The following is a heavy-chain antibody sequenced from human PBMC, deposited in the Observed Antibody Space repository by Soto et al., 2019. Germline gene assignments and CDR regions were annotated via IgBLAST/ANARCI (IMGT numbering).Heavy chain of an antibody. CDR3: AKDMLDAIVVTDAFDI. Sequence: GGSLRLSCAASGFTFSSYGMHWVRQAPGKGLEWVAVISYDGSNKYYADSAKGRFTISRDNSKNTLYLQMNSLRAEDTAVYYCAKDMLDAIVVTDAFDIWGQGTMVTVSS. D-gene: IGHD5-12*01. J-gene: IGHJ3*02. CDR2: ISYDGSNK. CDR1: GFTFSSYG. V-gene: IGHV3-30*18.